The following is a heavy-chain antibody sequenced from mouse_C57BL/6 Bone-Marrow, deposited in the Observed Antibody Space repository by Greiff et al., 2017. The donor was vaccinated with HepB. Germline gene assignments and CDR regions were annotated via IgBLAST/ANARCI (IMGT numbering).Heavy chain of an antibody. CDR3: ATVYYYGSLDN. D-gene: IGHD1-1*01. CDR2: INPSSGYT. Sequence: QVHVKQSGAELARPGASVKMSCKASGYTFTSYTMHWVKQRPGQGLEWIGYINPSSGYTKYNQKFKDKATLTADKSSSTAYMQLSSLTSEDSAVYYCATVYYYGSLDNWGQGTTLTVSS. CDR1: GYTFTSYT. V-gene: IGHV1-4*01. J-gene: IGHJ2*01.